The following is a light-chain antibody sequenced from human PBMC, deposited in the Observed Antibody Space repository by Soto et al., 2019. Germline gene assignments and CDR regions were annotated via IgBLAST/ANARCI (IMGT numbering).Light chain of an antibody. V-gene: IGLV2-14*01. CDR2: EVG. CDR1: RSDVGGYNF. CDR3: SSYTSSTTLV. Sequence: QSVLTQPASVSGSPGQSITISCTGTRSDVGGYNFVSWYQHHPGKAPKLMIYEVGNRPSGVSNRFSGSKSGNTASLTISGLQAEDEADYYCSSYTSSTTLVFGGGTKVTVL. J-gene: IGLJ2*01.